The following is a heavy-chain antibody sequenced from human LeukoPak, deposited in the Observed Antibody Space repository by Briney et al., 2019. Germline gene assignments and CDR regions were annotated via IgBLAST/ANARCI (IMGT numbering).Heavy chain of an antibody. J-gene: IGHJ4*02. CDR3: ARDPTGSSSPNLDY. Sequence: PSGTLSLTCTVSGGSISSSSYYWGWIRQPPGKGLEWIGSIYYSGSTYYNPSLKSRVTISVDTSKNQFSLKLSSVTAADTAVYYCARDPTGSSSPNLDYWGQGTLVTVSS. CDR2: IYYSGST. V-gene: IGHV4-39*07. CDR1: GGSISSSSYY. D-gene: IGHD6-13*01.